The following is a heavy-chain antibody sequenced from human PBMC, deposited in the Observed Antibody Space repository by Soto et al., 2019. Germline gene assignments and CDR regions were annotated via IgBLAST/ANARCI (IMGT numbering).Heavy chain of an antibody. J-gene: IGHJ5*02. CDR1: GGSISSSSYY. D-gene: IGHD2-2*01. CDR2: IYYSGST. Sequence: QLQLQESGPGLVKPSETLSLTCTVSGGSISSSSYYWGWIRQPPGKGLEWIGSIYYSGSTYYNPSLKSRVTISVDTSKNQFSLKLSSVTAADTAVYYCARQPSSSSTSSYPFSNWFDPWGQGTLVTVSS. CDR3: ARQPSSSSTSSYPFSNWFDP. V-gene: IGHV4-39*01.